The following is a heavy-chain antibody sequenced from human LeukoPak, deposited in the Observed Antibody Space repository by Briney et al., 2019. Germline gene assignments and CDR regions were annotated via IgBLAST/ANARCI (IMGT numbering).Heavy chain of an antibody. Sequence: SEKVSCTASGGACSSYAISWVRLAPGHGLEWMGRILPIFGTANYAHKFQNRVTITSDDSTTTAYTEQSRPSSDETTAYYCARGRRGYSGYGVDYWGQGNLITVSS. V-gene: IGHV1-69*15. CDR2: ILPIFGTA. J-gene: IGHJ4*02. CDR3: ARGRRGYSGYGVDY. D-gene: IGHD5-12*01. CDR1: GGACSSYA.